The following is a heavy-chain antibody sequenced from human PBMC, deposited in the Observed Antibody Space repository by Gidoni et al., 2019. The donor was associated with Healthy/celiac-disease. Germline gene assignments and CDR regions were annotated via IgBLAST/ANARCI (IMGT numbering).Heavy chain of an antibody. CDR1: GGTFSSYA. V-gene: IGHV1-69*04. Sequence: QVPLVQSGAEVKKPGSSVKVSCKASGGTFSSYAISWVRQAPGQGLEWMGRIIPILGIANYAQKFQGRVTITADKSTSTAYMELSSLRSEDTAVYYCESTFSGSAIDYWGQGTLVTVSS. CDR2: IIPILGIA. D-gene: IGHD1-26*01. J-gene: IGHJ4*02. CDR3: ESTFSGSAIDY.